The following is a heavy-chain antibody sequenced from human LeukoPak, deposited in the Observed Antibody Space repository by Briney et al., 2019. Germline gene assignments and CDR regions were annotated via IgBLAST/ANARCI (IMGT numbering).Heavy chain of an antibody. CDR3: ARDRGYYDFWSGPSLTY. J-gene: IGHJ4*02. CDR1: GFTFSSYW. V-gene: IGHV3-7*01. Sequence: PGGSLRLSCAASGFTFSSYWMSWVRQAPGKGLEWVANIKQDGSEKYYVDSVKGRFTISRDNAKNSLYLQMNSLRAEDTAAYYCARDRGYYDFWSGPSLTYWGQGTLVTVSS. CDR2: IKQDGSEK. D-gene: IGHD3-3*01.